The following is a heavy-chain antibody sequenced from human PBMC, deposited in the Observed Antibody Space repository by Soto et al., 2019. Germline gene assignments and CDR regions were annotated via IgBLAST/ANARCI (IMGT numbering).Heavy chain of an antibody. V-gene: IGHV3-74*01. CDR1: GFTFSRFW. CDR3: TRDPGAYSSTWSFYFDS. D-gene: IGHD6-13*01. J-gene: IGHJ4*02. Sequence: LRLSCAASGFTFSRFWMHWVRQAPGKGLVWVSRINTDGSSTTYADSVKDRFTISRDNAKNTLYLQMDSLRAEDTGVYYCTRDPGAYSSTWSFYFDSWGQGTLVTVSS. CDR2: INTDGSST.